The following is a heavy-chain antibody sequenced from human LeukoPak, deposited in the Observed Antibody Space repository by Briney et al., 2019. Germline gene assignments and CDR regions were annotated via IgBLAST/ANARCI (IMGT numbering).Heavy chain of an antibody. J-gene: IGHJ4*02. CDR3: AVGSMAPWSDY. CDR2: IYYSGST. CDR1: GGSISSSSYY. D-gene: IGHD1-26*01. V-gene: IGHV4-39*01. Sequence: SETLSLTCTVSGGSISSSSYYWGWIRQPPGKGLEWIGSIYYSGSTYYNPSLKSRVTISVDTSKNQFSLKLSSVTAADTAVYYCAVGSMAPWSDYWGQGTLVTVSS.